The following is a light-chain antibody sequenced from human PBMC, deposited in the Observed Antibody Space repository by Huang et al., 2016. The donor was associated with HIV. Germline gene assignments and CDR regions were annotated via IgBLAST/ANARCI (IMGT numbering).Light chain of an antibody. CDR2: AAS. J-gene: IGKJ1*01. V-gene: IGKV1-NL1*01. Sequence: EIQLTQSPASVAVSVGDTVTCTCRATQAISNSLAWSQQKPGTAPKLLVSAASSLETGVPSRFSGSGSGTTYSFTITSLQPDDFAIYYWQQYYASPRTFGQGTVVEVK. CDR1: QAISNS. CDR3: QQYYASPRT.